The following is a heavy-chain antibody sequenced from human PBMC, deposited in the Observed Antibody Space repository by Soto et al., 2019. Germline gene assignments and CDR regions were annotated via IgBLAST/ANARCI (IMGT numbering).Heavy chain of an antibody. V-gene: IGHV3-30*18. CDR3: AKDPGLRGVTKVYGMDV. J-gene: IGHJ6*02. CDR2: ISYDGSNK. Sequence: QVQLVESVGGVVHPGRSLRLSCAASGFTFSSYGMHWVRQAPGKGLEWVADISYDGSNKYYADSVKDRFTISRDNSKNTLYLQMNSLRAEDTAVYYCAKDPGLRGVTKVYGMDVWGQGTTVTVSS. D-gene: IGHD2-21*02. CDR1: GFTFSSYG.